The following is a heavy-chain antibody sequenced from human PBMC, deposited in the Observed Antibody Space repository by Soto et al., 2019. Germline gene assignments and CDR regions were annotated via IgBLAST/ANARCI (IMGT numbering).Heavy chain of an antibody. CDR2: ISSSSSYT. V-gene: IGHV3-11*06. CDR3: PRTPDCTNGVCSAGFDY. D-gene: IGHD2-8*01. J-gene: IGHJ4*02. Sequence: QVQLVESGGGLVKPGGSLRLSCAASGFTFSDYYMSWIRQAPGKGLEWVSYISSSSSYTNYADSVKGRFTISRDNAKNSLYLQMNSLRAEDTAVYYCPRTPDCTNGVCSAGFDYWGQGTLVTVSS. CDR1: GFTFSDYY.